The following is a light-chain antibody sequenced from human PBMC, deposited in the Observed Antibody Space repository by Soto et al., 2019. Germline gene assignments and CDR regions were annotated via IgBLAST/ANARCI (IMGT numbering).Light chain of an antibody. CDR2: DVT. CDR3: CSYAGLYSYG. J-gene: IGLJ1*01. V-gene: IGLV2-11*01. Sequence: QSVLTQPRSVSASPGQSVTISCTGTSSDVGGYNYVSWYQQHPGKAPKVVVYDVTKRPSGVPDRFSGSKSGNTASLTISGLQAEDEADYYCCSYAGLYSYGFGSGTKVTVL. CDR1: SSDVGGYNY.